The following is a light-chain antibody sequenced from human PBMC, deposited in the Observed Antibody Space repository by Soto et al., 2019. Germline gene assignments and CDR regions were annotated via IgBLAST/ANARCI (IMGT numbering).Light chain of an antibody. CDR1: QGISSY. CDR2: AAS. CDR3: QQLNS. J-gene: IGKJ4*01. V-gene: IGKV1-9*01. Sequence: DIQLTQSPSFLSASVGDRVTITCRASQGISSYLAWYQQKPGKPPKLLIYAASTLQSGVPSRFSGSGSGTEFTLTVSSLQPEDFATDYCQQLNSFGGGTKVEIK.